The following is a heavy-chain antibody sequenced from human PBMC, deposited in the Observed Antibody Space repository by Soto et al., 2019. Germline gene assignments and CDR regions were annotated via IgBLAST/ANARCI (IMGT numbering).Heavy chain of an antibody. CDR3: ARKSRLGDFDY. D-gene: IGHD2-21*01. CDR1: GFTFSSYA. V-gene: IGHV3-23*01. J-gene: IGHJ4*02. CDR2: ISINGGAT. Sequence: ESGGGLVQPGGSLRLSCAASGFTFSSYAMSWVRQAPGKGLDWVSSISINGGATYYAESVKGRFTISRDYSKNTLYLQMNSLRADDTAVYFCARKSRLGDFDYWGQGTLVTVSS.